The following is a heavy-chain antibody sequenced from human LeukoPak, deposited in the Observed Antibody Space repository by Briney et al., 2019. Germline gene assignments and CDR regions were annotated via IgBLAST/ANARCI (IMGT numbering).Heavy chain of an antibody. CDR1: GFTFSTYG. J-gene: IGHJ4*02. CDR3: AKGDYYDLDY. D-gene: IGHD3-22*01. V-gene: IGHV3-23*01. CDR2: ITSGVGIT. Sequence: GGSLRLSCAASGFTFSTYGMNWVRQAPGKGLEWVSIITSGVGITYYADSVKGRFTISRDNSRNTLYLQMNSLTAEGTAVYYCAKGDYYDLDYWGQGTLVTVSS.